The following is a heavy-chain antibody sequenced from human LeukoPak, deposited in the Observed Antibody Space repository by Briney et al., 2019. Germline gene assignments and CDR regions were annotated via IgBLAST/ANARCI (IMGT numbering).Heavy chain of an antibody. D-gene: IGHD1-26*01. V-gene: IGHV4-59*08. CDR3: AAGELLDY. CDR2: IYYSGST. Sequence: SETLSPTCTVSGGSISSYYWSWIRQPPVKGLEWIGYIYYSGSTNYNPSLKSRVTISVDTSKNQFSLKLSSVTAADTAVYYCAAGELLDYWGQGTLVTVSS. CDR1: GGSISSYY. J-gene: IGHJ4*02.